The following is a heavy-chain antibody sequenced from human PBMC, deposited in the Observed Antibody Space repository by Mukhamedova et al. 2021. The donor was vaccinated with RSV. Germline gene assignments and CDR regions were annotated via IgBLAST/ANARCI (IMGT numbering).Heavy chain of an antibody. D-gene: IGHD5-24*01. CDR2: VYPTDSDT. J-gene: IGHJ4*02. V-gene: IGHV5-51*01. CDR3: ARRDGYNWVDY. Sequence: IGWVRQVPGKGLEWMGAVYPTDSDTRYSPSFQGQITISVDKSITTAYLQWGRLEASDTAIYYCARRDGYNWVDYWGPGTLVTFSS.